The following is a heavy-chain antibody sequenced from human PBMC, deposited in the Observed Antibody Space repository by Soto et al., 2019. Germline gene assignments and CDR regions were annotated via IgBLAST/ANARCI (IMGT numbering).Heavy chain of an antibody. J-gene: IGHJ4*02. CDR3: ALIVLRTVFGLVTTTAIYFDF. D-gene: IGHD3-3*01. Sequence: QITLNESGPTQVKPRHTLKLNCTFAGFSLTTSGVGVGCIRQSPGKAPEWLALIYWDDDNLYSPSLKSRLTITKDTSKNQLVLTMADVDPADTAPYHCALIVLRTVFGLVTTTAIYFDFWGQGTPVAVS. CDR1: GFSLTTSGVG. V-gene: IGHV2-5*02. CDR2: IYWDDDN.